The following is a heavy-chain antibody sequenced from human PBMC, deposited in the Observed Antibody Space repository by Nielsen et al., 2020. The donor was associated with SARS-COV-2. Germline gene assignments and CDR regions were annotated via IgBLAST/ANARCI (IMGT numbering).Heavy chain of an antibody. CDR2: ISSSGTYI. D-gene: IGHD5-12*01. Sequence: GGSLRLSCAASGFTFSSYTINWLRQAPGKGLEWVSSISSSGTYIFYADSVKGRFTISRDNAKSSLYLQMNSLRAEDTAVYYCARAFYSGYEYYFDYWGQGTLVTVSS. J-gene: IGHJ4*02. V-gene: IGHV3-21*04. CDR1: GFTFSSYT. CDR3: ARAFYSGYEYYFDY.